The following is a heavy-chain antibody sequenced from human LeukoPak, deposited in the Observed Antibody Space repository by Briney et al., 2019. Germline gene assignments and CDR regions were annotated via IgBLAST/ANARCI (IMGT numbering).Heavy chain of an antibody. D-gene: IGHD6-6*01. Sequence: GGSLRLSCAASGFKFDDYGMSWVRQAPGKGLEWVSGITSGGSTYKVDSVKGRFTISRDNSKNTLYLQMNSLRAEDTAVYYCAKEASRGFDIWGQGTMVTVSS. CDR1: GFKFDDYG. CDR3: AKEASRGFDI. CDR2: ITSGGST. J-gene: IGHJ3*02. V-gene: IGHV3-23*01.